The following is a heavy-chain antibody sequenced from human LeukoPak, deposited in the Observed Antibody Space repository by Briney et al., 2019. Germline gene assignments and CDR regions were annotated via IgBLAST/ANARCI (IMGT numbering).Heavy chain of an antibody. J-gene: IGHJ4*02. V-gene: IGHV4-61*05. D-gene: IGHD1-14*01. Sequence: SETLSLTCVVSGGSLISTDHHWGWIRQPPGKGLEWIGYIYYSGTTNYNPSLKSRVTISVDTSKNQFSLKLSSVTAADTAVYYCARHDRPDSLDYWGQGTLVTVSS. CDR3: ARHDRPDSLDY. CDR2: IYYSGTT. CDR1: GGSLISTDHH.